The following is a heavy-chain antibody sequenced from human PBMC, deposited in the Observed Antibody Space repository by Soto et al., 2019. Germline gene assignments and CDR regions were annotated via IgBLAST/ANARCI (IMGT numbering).Heavy chain of an antibody. CDR3: ASGAAFYYDTSRY. CDR1: GFNFNIHA. J-gene: IGHJ4*02. Sequence: LRLSCAAPGFNFNIHALHWIRQAPGEGLEWVAVMSPGGNSQYYADSVKGRFTISRDTSKSTLYLQMTSLRPEDTAVYYCASGAAFYYDTSRYWGQGTLVTVSS. CDR2: MSPGGNSQ. V-gene: IGHV3-30-3*01. D-gene: IGHD3-22*01.